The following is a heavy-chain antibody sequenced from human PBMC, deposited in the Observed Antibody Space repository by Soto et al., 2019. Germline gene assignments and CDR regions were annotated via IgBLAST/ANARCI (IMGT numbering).Heavy chain of an antibody. CDR2: INPNSGGT. D-gene: IGHD2-21*01. CDR1: GYPFTGYY. V-gene: IGHV1-2*04. CDR3: SADHPHMALGWPV. Sequence: ASVKVSFKASGYPFTGYYMHWVRQAPGQGLEWMGWINPNSGGTNYAQKFQGWVTMTRDTSISTAYMELSRLRSDDTAVYFCSADHPHMALGWPVWGQGTTVTVSS. J-gene: IGHJ6*02.